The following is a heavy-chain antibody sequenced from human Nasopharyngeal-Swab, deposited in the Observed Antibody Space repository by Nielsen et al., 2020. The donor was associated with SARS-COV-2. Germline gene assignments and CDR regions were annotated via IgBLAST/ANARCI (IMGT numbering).Heavy chain of an antibody. CDR1: GFTFSSYP. J-gene: IGHJ3*02. CDR3: ARNDAFDI. V-gene: IGHV3-30-3*01. Sequence: GESLKISCAASGFTFSSYPMHWVRQAPGRGLGWVAVISYDGSNEYYADSVKGRFTISRDNSKNTLFLQMNSLRAEDTAVYYCARNDAFDIWGQGTMVTVSS. CDR2: ISYDGSNE.